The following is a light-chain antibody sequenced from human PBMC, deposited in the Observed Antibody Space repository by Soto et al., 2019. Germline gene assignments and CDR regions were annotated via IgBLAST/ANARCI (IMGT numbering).Light chain of an antibody. CDR3: QQYNNWPIT. CDR1: QSVSSN. CDR2: GAS. Sequence: EIVMTQSPATLSVSPGERATLSCRASQSVSSNLAWYQQKPGQAPRLLIYGASTRATGIPARFSGSGSGTEFTLTLSSLQSEDFAVYYCQQYNNWPITFGQGTRLDIK. V-gene: IGKV3-15*01. J-gene: IGKJ5*01.